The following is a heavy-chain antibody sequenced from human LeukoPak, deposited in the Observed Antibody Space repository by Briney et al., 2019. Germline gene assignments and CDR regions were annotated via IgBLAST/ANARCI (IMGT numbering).Heavy chain of an antibody. CDR1: GYTFTDYY. CDR2: INPNSGGT. V-gene: IGHV1-2*02. Sequence: ASVKASCKASGYTFTDYYIHWVRQAPGQGLEWMGWINPNSGGTDYAQKFQGRVTMTRDTSISTAYMELSRVRADDTAVYYCARLNVVRGLYYFDYWGQGTLVTVSS. J-gene: IGHJ4*02. D-gene: IGHD3-10*01. CDR3: ARLNVVRGLYYFDY.